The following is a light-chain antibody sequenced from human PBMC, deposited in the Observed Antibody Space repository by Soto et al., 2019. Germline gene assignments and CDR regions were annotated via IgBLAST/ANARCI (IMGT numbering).Light chain of an antibody. Sequence: ALTQPASVSGSPGQSITISCTGTSSDVGADNYVCWYQQHPDNAPKLIIYELTNRPSGVSNRFSGSKSGNTASLTISGLQAEDAADYYCSSYSTTSTLVVFGGGTKVTVL. CDR1: SSDVGADNY. V-gene: IGLV2-14*03. CDR2: ELT. J-gene: IGLJ3*02. CDR3: SSYSTTSTLVV.